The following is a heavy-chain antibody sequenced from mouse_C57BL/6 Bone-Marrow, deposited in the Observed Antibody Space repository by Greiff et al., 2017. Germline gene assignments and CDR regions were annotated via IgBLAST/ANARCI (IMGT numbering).Heavy chain of an antibody. Sequence: EVMLVESGGGLVKPGGSLKLSCAASGFTFSSYTMSWVRQTPEKRLEWVATISGGGGNTYYPDSVKGRFTISRDNAKNTLYLQMSSLRSEVTALYYCARQPLYYAMDYWGQGTSVTVSS. J-gene: IGHJ4*01. CDR2: ISGGGGNT. CDR1: GFTFSSYT. CDR3: ARQPLYYAMDY. V-gene: IGHV5-9*01.